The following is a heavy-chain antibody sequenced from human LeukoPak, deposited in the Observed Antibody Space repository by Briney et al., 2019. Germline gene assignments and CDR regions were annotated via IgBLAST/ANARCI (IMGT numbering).Heavy chain of an antibody. Sequence: PGGSLRLSCVASGLTFGNNWMGWVRQAPGKGLAWVAYVNQAGSDKYYVDSVKGRFTISRDNAKNSLYLQMNSLRAEDTALYYCAKEFPGGQWLGPTFDYWGQGTLVTVSS. CDR3: AKEFPGGQWLGPTFDY. V-gene: IGHV3-7*03. CDR2: VNQAGSDK. D-gene: IGHD6-19*01. CDR1: GLTFGNNW. J-gene: IGHJ4*02.